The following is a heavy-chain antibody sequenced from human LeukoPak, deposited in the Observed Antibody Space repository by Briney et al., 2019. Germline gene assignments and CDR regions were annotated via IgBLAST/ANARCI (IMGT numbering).Heavy chain of an antibody. V-gene: IGHV3-30*02. CDR3: AKDTVKVTTIRRVPHYMDV. D-gene: IGHD5-12*01. CDR2: IRYDGSNK. CDR1: GFTFISYG. Sequence: GGSLRLSCAASGFTFISYGMHWVRQAPGKGLEWVTFIRYDGSNKYYADSVKGRFIISRDNSKNTLYLQMNSLRAEDAAVYYCAKDTVKVTTIRRVPHYMDVWDKGTTVTISS. J-gene: IGHJ6*03.